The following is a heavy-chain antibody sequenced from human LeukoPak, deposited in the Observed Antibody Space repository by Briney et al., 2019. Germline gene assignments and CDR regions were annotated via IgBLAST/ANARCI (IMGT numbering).Heavy chain of an antibody. Sequence: GGSLRLSCAAPGFIFDNYAIHWVRQAPGKGLEWVSLISGDGGSAFYADSVRGRFTISRDNTRKSLSLQMSSLRSEDTALYYCARESETSGWYDYWGQGTLVTVSS. D-gene: IGHD6-19*01. CDR1: GFIFDNYA. CDR2: ISGDGGSA. J-gene: IGHJ4*02. V-gene: IGHV3-43*02. CDR3: ARESETSGWYDY.